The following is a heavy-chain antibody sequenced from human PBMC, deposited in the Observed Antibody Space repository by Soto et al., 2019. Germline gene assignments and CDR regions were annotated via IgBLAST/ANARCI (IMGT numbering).Heavy chain of an antibody. J-gene: IGHJ3*02. CDR3: ARLIPYCGGDCYSVGAFDI. V-gene: IGHV4-39*01. CDR2: VYHSGRT. Sequence: QLQLQESGPGLVQPSETVSLTCTVSGGSITNRDNYWGWIRQPPGKGREWIGTVYHSGRTYYNPSLKSRVTMSVDTSKNEFSVRLNSVTAADTAVYYCARLIPYCGGDCYSVGAFDIWGQGTVVTVSS. D-gene: IGHD2-21*02. CDR1: GGSITNRDNY.